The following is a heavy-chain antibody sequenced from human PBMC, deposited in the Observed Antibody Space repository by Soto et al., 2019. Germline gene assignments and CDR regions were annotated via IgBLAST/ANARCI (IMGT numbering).Heavy chain of an antibody. D-gene: IGHD3-22*01. J-gene: IGHJ1*01. CDR1: GFTFSSYA. CDR3: ARSDSSGFFLWCPFQH. V-gene: IGHV3-30-3*01. Sequence: GGSLRLSCAASGFTFSSYAMHWVRQAPGKGLEWVAVISYDGSNNYYADSVKGRFTISRDNSKNSLYLQMNSLRAEVTAVYYCARSDSSGFFLWCPFQHWGQGTLVTVSS. CDR2: ISYDGSNN.